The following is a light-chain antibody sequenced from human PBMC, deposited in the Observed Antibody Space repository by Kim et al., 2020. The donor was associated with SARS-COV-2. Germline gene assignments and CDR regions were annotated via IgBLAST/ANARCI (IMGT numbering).Light chain of an antibody. J-gene: IGLJ2*01. CDR1: KLGDKY. CDR3: QAWDSSTAEV. V-gene: IGLV3-1*01. CDR2: QDS. Sequence: SYELTQPPSVSVSPGQTASITCSGDKLGDKYACWYQQKTGQSPILVIYQDSKRPSGIPERFSGSNSGNTATLTISGTQAMDEADYYCQAWDSSTAEVFGG.